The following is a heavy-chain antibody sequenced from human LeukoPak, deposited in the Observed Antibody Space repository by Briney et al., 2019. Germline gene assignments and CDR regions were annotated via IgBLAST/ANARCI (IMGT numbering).Heavy chain of an antibody. D-gene: IGHD2-2*01. Sequence: GGSLRLSCAASGFTFSSYSMNWVRQAPGKGLEWVSSISSSSSYIYYADSVKGRFTISRDNAKNTLYLQMNSLRAEDTAVYYCAKDRVGYCSSTSCYAGDYWGQGTLVTVSS. J-gene: IGHJ4*02. CDR1: GFTFSSYS. V-gene: IGHV3-21*04. CDR3: AKDRVGYCSSTSCYAGDY. CDR2: ISSSSSYI.